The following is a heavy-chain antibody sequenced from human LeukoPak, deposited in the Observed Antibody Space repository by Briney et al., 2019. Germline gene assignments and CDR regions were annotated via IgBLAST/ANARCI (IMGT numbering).Heavy chain of an antibody. CDR3: ARDEPTGYCSGGSCYYDAFDI. Sequence: GASVKVSCKASGYTFTGYYMHWVRQAPGQGLEWMGWINPNSGGTNYAQKFQGRVTMTRDTSISTAYMELSRPRSDDTAVYYCARDEPTGYCSGGSCYYDAFDIWGQGTMVTVSS. CDR1: GYTFTGYY. D-gene: IGHD2-15*01. V-gene: IGHV1-2*02. J-gene: IGHJ3*02. CDR2: INPNSGGT.